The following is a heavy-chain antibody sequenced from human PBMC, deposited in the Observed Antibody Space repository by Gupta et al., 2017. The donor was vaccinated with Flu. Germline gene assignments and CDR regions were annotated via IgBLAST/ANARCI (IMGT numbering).Heavy chain of an antibody. D-gene: IGHD1-26*01. CDR2: INPNSGGT. CDR3: ARVVGIVGATPGY. CDR1: FTGYY. J-gene: IGHJ4*02. V-gene: IGHV1-2*06. Sequence: FTGYYMHWVRQAPGQGLEWMGRINPNSGGTNYAQKFQGRVTMTRDTSTSTAYMELSRLTSDDTAVYYCARVVGIVGATPGYWGQGTLVTVSS.